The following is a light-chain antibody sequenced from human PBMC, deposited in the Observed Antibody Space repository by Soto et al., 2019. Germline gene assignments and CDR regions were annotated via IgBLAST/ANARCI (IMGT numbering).Light chain of an antibody. Sequence: QPVLTQPASVSGSPGQSITISCTGASSDIGIYNYVSWYQQHPGKAPKLMIFEVSRRPSAVSNRFSGSKSGNTASLTISGLQAEDEAHYYCSSYSGSSTLVVFGGGTQLTVL. CDR2: EVS. J-gene: IGLJ2*01. CDR3: SSYSGSSTLVV. V-gene: IGLV2-14*01. CDR1: SSDIGIYNY.